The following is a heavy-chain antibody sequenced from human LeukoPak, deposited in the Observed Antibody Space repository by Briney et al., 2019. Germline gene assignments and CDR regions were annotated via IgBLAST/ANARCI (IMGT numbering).Heavy chain of an antibody. CDR3: ASLNYNDSSGRDYYYYYMDV. J-gene: IGHJ6*03. CDR1: GVTFSSYA. Sequence: PKASVKVSCKASGVTFSSYAISWVRQAPGQGLEWMGGIIPIFGTANYAQKFQGRVTITTDESTSTAYMELSSLRSEDTAVNYRASLNYNDSSGRDYYYYYMDVWGKGTTVTVSS. V-gene: IGHV1-69*05. D-gene: IGHD3-22*01. CDR2: IIPIFGTA.